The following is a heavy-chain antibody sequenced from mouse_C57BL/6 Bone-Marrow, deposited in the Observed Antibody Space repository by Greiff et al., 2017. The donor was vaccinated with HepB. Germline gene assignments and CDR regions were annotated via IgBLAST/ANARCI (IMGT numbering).Heavy chain of an antibody. J-gene: IGHJ2*01. CDR2: ISYDGSN. V-gene: IGHV3-6*01. CDR1: GYSITSGYY. D-gene: IGHD1-1*01. CDR3: ARRIITTEGFDY. Sequence: EVKLMESGPGLVKPSQSLSLTCSVTGYSITSGYYWNWIRQFPGNKLEWMGYISYDGSNNYNPSLKNRISITRDTSKNQFFLKLNSVTTEDTATYYCARRIITTEGFDYWGQGTTLTVSS.